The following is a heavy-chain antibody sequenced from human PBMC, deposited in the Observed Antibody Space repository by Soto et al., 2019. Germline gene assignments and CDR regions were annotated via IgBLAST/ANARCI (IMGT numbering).Heavy chain of an antibody. CDR3: AKDGIQTVTFDY. D-gene: IGHD4-17*01. CDR1: GFTFSDFA. V-gene: IGHV3-23*01. J-gene: IGHJ4*01. CDR2: VSGNGDVT. Sequence: EVQLSESGGGLAQPGGSLRLSCEGSGFTFSDFAISWVRQAPGKGLEWVSVVSGNGDVTRYADSVKGRFATSRDNSKNTMFLKMNSLPAEDTAIYYCAKDGIQTVTFDYWGRGTLVTVSS.